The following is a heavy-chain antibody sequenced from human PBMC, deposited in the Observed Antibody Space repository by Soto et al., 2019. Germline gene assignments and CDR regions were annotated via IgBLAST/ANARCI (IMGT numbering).Heavy chain of an antibody. Sequence: QVHLVQSGAEVKKPGASVKVSCKGSGYAFTTYGITWVRQAPGQGLEWMGWISAHNDNTNYAQKLQGRVTVTRDTSTSTAYMELRSLTSDDTAVYYCARGRYADYWGQGALVTVSS. CDR3: ARGRYADY. V-gene: IGHV1-18*01. J-gene: IGHJ4*02. CDR2: ISAHNDNT. CDR1: GYAFTTYG. D-gene: IGHD1-1*01.